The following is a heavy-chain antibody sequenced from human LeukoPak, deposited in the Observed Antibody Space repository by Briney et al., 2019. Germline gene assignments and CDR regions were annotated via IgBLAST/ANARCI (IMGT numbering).Heavy chain of an antibody. CDR2: IVVGSGNT. V-gene: IGHV1-58*01. CDR3: ARDDPITMRDYYGMDV. CDR1: GFTSTSSA. D-gene: IGHD3-10*01. Sequence: GASVKVSCTASGFTSTSSAVQWVRQARGQRLEWIGWIVVGSGNTNYAQKFQGRVTMTRDTSTSTVYMELSGLRSEDTAVYYCARDDPITMRDYYGMDVWGQGTTVTVSS. J-gene: IGHJ6*02.